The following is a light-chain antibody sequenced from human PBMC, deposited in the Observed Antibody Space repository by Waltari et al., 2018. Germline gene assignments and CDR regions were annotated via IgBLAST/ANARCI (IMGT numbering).Light chain of an antibody. Sequence: QSALTQPPPASGSPGQTVTISCTGSNTDVGGYNYVYWYQHHPGKPPNLILYEVRKRPAGVPERFSGSKSGRTASLTVSGLRPEDEADYYCSSYAVRNNLLFGGGTKLTVL. CDR1: NTDVGGYNY. CDR2: EVR. J-gene: IGLJ2*01. V-gene: IGLV2-8*01. CDR3: SSYAVRNNLL.